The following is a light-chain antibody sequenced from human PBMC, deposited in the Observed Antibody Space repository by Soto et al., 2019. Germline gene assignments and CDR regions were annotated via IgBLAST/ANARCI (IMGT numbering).Light chain of an antibody. CDR1: QTSNW. J-gene: IGKJ1*01. Sequence: DIQMTQSPSTLSASVGDRVTITCRASQTSNWLAWYQQKPGKAPKLLIYKASSLESGVPSRFSGSGSGTEFTLTISSRQPDDFATYYCQQYNNYSPRTCGQTTKVEIK. CDR3: QQYNNYSPRT. CDR2: KAS. V-gene: IGKV1-5*03.